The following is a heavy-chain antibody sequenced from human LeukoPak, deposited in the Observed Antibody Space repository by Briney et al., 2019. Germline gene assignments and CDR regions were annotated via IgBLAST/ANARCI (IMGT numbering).Heavy chain of an antibody. Sequence: GGSLRLSCTASGFTFDDYAMHWVRQAPGKGLEWVSGISWNSGTIGYADSVKGRFTIFRDNAKNSLYLQMNSLRAEDTALYYCAKAQAGYSSSWYTYYFDYWGQGTLVTVSS. V-gene: IGHV3-9*01. CDR3: AKAQAGYSSSWYTYYFDY. J-gene: IGHJ4*02. D-gene: IGHD6-13*01. CDR2: ISWNSGTI. CDR1: GFTFDDYA.